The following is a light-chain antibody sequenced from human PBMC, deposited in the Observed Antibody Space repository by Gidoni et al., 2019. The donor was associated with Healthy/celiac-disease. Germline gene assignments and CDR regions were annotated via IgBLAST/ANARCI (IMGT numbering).Light chain of an antibody. V-gene: IGKV3-11*01. CDR1: QSVSSY. J-gene: IGKJ3*01. CDR2: DAS. Sequence: EIVFTQSPATLSLSPGESATLSCRASQSVSSYLAWYQQKPGQAPRLLIYDASNSATGIPARFSGSGSGTDFTLTISSLEPEDFAVYYCQQRSNWPPFTFXPXTKVXIK. CDR3: QQRSNWPPFT.